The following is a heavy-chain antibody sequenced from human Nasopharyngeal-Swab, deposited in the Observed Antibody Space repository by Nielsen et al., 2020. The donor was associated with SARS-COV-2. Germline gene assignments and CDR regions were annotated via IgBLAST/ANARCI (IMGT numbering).Heavy chain of an antibody. J-gene: IGHJ6*02. CDR2: IDPSDSYS. V-gene: IGHV5-10-1*01. D-gene: IGHD3-10*01. CDR3: ARRSFYYGSGTVRGMDV. Sequence: ESLKISCKGSGYNFSSYWISWVRQMPGKGLEWMGIIDPSDSYSNYSPSFQGHVTISVDKSLSTAFLQWSSLKASDTAVYYCARRSFYYGSGTVRGMDVWGQGTTVTVSS. CDR1: GYNFSSYW.